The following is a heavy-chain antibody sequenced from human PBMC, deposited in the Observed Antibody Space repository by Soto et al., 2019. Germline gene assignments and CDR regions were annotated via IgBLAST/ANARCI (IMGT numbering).Heavy chain of an antibody. Sequence: GGSLRLSCAASGFTFSSYAMHWVRQAPGKGLEWVAVISYDGSNKYYADSVKGRFTISRDNSKNTLYLQMNSLRAEDTAVYYCARVYDSSGYNIGPPDYWGQGTLVTVSS. V-gene: IGHV3-30-3*01. CDR2: ISYDGSNK. D-gene: IGHD3-22*01. CDR1: GFTFSSYA. J-gene: IGHJ4*02. CDR3: ARVYDSSGYNIGPPDY.